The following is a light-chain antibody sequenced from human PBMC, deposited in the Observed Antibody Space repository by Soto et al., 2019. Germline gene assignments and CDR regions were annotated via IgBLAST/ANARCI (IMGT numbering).Light chain of an antibody. CDR2: DVS. Sequence: QSALTQPPSASGSPGQSVTISCTGTSSDVGGHNYVSWYQQRPGEAPKLMIHDVSERPSGVPDRFSGSKSGNTASLTISGLQAEDEADYYCCSYAGSYTFARNVFGTGTRSPS. V-gene: IGLV2-11*01. CDR1: SSDVGGHNY. CDR3: CSYAGSYTFARNV. J-gene: IGLJ1*01.